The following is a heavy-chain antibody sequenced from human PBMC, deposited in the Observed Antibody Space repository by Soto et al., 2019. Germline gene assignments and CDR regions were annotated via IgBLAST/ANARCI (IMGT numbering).Heavy chain of an antibody. J-gene: IGHJ4*02. CDR1: GFTFGTYG. Sequence: GGSLRLSCAASGFTFGTYGMHWVRQAPGKGLEWVAGIWYDGSVKTYADSVKGRFSISRDNSQNTVYLQMNTLRAGDTAVYYCARGDCGGQSPCDYWGQGRLVTVSS. CDR2: IWYDGSVK. D-gene: IGHD2-21*01. V-gene: IGHV3-33*01. CDR3: ARGDCGGQSPCDY.